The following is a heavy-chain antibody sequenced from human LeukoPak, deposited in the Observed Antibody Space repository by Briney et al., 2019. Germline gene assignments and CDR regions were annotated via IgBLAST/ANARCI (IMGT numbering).Heavy chain of an antibody. V-gene: IGHV3-7*01. J-gene: IGHJ4*02. Sequence: GGSLRLSCAASGFTFSSYWMAWVRQTPGKGLEWVANIKHDASEKYYVDSVKGRFTISRDNAQNSLYLQMNSLRAEDTAVYYCARDRGSTSYDLYDYWGQGTLVTVSS. D-gene: IGHD5-12*01. CDR3: ARDRGSTSYDLYDY. CDR1: GFTFSSYW. CDR2: IKHDASEK.